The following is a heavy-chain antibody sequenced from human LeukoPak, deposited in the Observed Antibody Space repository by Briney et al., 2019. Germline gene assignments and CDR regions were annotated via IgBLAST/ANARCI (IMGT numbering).Heavy chain of an antibody. J-gene: IGHJ4*02. Sequence: GASVKVSCKASGYTFTGYYMHWVRQAPGQGVEGMGWINPNSGGTNYAQKFQGRVTMTRDTSISTAYMELSRLRSDDTAVYYCAVYCSGGSCPFDYWGQGTLVTVSS. CDR3: AVYCSGGSCPFDY. CDR2: INPNSGGT. D-gene: IGHD2-15*01. V-gene: IGHV1-2*02. CDR1: GYTFTGYY.